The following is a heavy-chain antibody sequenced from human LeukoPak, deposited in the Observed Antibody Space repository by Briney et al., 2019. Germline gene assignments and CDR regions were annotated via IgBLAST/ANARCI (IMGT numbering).Heavy chain of an antibody. D-gene: IGHD6-13*01. Sequence: GGSLRLSCAASGFTFSSYAMSWVRQAPGKGLEWVSAISGSGGSTYYADSVKGRFTISRDNSKNTLYLQMNSLRAEDTAVYYCAKFFQQLVRKMDYFDSWGQGTLVTVSS. CDR1: GFTFSSYA. J-gene: IGHJ4*02. CDR2: ISGSGGST. CDR3: AKFFQQLVRKMDYFDS. V-gene: IGHV3-23*01.